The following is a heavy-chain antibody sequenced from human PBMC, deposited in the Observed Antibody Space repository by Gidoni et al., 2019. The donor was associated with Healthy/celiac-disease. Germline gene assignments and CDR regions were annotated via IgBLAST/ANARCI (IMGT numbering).Heavy chain of an antibody. D-gene: IGHD1-26*01. J-gene: IGHJ4*02. Sequence: QVHLQQWGAGLLKPSETLSLTCAVYGGSFRGYYWSWIRQPPGKGLEWIGEINHSGSTNYNPSLKSRVTISVDTSKNQFSLKLSSVTAADTAVYYCARGVVGATVGYWGQGTLVTVSS. CDR2: INHSGST. V-gene: IGHV4-34*01. CDR1: GGSFRGYY. CDR3: ARGVVGATVGY.